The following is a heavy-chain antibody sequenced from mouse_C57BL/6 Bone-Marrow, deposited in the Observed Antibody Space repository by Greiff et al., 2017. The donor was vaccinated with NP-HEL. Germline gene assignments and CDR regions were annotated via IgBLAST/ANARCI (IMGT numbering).Heavy chain of an antibody. Sequence: QVQLQQPGAELVMPGASVKLSCKASGYTFTSYWMHWVKQRPGHGLEWIGEIDPSDRYPNSTHKFQGKSTLTVANSSSTAYMQLSSLTSEDSAVYYCARETAQAPAWFAYWGQGTLVTVSA. V-gene: IGHV1-69*01. CDR1: GYTFTSYW. D-gene: IGHD3-2*02. J-gene: IGHJ3*01. CDR2: IDPSDRYP. CDR3: ARETAQAPAWFAY.